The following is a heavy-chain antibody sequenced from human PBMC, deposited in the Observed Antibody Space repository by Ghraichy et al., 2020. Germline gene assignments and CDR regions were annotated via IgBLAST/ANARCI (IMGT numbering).Heavy chain of an antibody. CDR2: ISGSGGST. V-gene: IGHV3-23*01. CDR3: AKDPRGGWYPEYFQH. D-gene: IGHD6-19*01. CDR1: GFTFSSYA. Sequence: GGSLRLSCAASGFTFSSYAMSWVRQAPGKGLEWVSAISGSGGSTYYADSVKGRFTISRDNSKNTLYLQMNSLRAEDTAVYYCAKDPRGGWYPEYFQHWGQGTLVTVSS. J-gene: IGHJ1*01.